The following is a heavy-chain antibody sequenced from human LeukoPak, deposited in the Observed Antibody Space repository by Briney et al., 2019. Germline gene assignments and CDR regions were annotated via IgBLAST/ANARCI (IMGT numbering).Heavy chain of an antibody. V-gene: IGHV1-18*01. CDR2: VSAYNGNT. Sequence: GASVKVSCKASGYTFTSYGIRWVRQAPGQGLEWMGWVSAYNGNTNYAQKLQGRVTMTTDTSTSTAYMELRSLRSDDTAVYYCARILLVDTSPDYWGQGTLVTVSS. CDR1: GYTFTSYG. D-gene: IGHD5-18*01. J-gene: IGHJ4*02. CDR3: ARILLVDTSPDY.